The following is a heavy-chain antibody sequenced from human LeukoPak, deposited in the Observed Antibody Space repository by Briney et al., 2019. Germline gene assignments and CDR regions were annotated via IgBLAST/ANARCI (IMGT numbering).Heavy chain of an antibody. Sequence: SCAAYGFTFSSYCMHWLRQAPGKGLEWMAWIYSNNSNTYYAEKVEGRVTMIRDTSISTAYMELRRLRPDDTAVYFCARDGPAQMVDLDYWGQGTLVTVSS. CDR3: ARDGPAQMVDLDY. V-gene: IGHV1-2*02. CDR2: IYSNNSNT. J-gene: IGHJ4*02. CDR1: GFTFSSYC. D-gene: IGHD3-10*01.